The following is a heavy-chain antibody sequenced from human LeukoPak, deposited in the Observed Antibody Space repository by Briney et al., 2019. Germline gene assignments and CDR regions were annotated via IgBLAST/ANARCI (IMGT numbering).Heavy chain of an antibody. CDR3: ARDHPDQGAN. J-gene: IGHJ1*01. CDR1: GLTVSSNY. D-gene: IGHD1-14*01. CDR2: MYRSDAT. V-gene: IGHV3-53*01. Sequence: GGSLRLSCAAAGLTVSSNYMSWARQAPGKGLEWVSVMYRSDATYYADSVKGRFTMSRDISKNTVYLQMDSLRSEDTAVYYCARDHPDQGANWGQGTLVIVSS.